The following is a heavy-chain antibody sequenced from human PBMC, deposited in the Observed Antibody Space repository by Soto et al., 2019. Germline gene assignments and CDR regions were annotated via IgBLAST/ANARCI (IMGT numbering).Heavy chain of an antibody. CDR1: GFTFSKYG. V-gene: IGHV3-30*18. CDR3: AKVGHIAVVTAWFDY. CDR2: MSSDGRNE. Sequence: QVQLVESGGGLVQPGRSLRLSCEGSGFTFSKYGMHWVRQAPGKGLEWEAVMSSDGRNEYYADSVKGRFTISRDNSNSTLYLQMSSLRPEDTAVYYCAKVGHIAVVTAWFDYWGQGTLVTVSS. D-gene: IGHD2-21*02. J-gene: IGHJ4*02.